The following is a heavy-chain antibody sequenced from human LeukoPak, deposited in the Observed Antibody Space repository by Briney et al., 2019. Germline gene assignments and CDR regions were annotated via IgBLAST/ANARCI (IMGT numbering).Heavy chain of an antibody. CDR1: GGSISSYY. Sequence: SETLSLTCTVSGGSISSYYWSWIRQPAGKGLEWIGRIYTSGSTNYNPSLKSRVTMSVDTSKNQFSLKLSSVTAADTAVYYCAVRIAAAGTFGPDYWGQGTLVTVSS. CDR3: AVRIAAAGTFGPDY. V-gene: IGHV4-4*07. CDR2: IYTSGST. J-gene: IGHJ4*02. D-gene: IGHD6-13*01.